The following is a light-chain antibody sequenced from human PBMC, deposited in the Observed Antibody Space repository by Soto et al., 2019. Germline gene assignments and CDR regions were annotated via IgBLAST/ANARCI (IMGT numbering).Light chain of an antibody. CDR2: GAS. CDR3: QQYGNTHLT. CDR1: QSVGSSY. J-gene: IGKJ4*01. V-gene: IGKV3-20*01. Sequence: ESLFTLAPGTRSFSPVERAALSCTASQSVGSSYLAWYQQKPGQAPRLLIYGASSRATGIPDRFSGSGSGTDFTLTISRLEPEDFAVYYCQQYGNTHLTFGGGTKVDIK.